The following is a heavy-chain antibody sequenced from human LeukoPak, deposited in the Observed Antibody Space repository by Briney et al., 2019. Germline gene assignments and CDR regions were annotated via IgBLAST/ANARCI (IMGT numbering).Heavy chain of an antibody. Sequence: ASVKVSCKASGYTFTGYYMHWVRQAPGQGLEWMGWINPNSGGTNYAQKFQGRVTMTRDTSISTAYMELSRLRSDDTAVYYCARDLAYYDSSGYYFDYWGQGTPVTVSS. CDR1: GYTFTGYY. V-gene: IGHV1-2*02. J-gene: IGHJ4*02. D-gene: IGHD3-22*01. CDR3: ARDLAYYDSSGYYFDY. CDR2: INPNSGGT.